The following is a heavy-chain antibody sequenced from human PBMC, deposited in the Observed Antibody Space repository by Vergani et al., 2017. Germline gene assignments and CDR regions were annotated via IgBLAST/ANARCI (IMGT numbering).Heavy chain of an antibody. CDR3: ATPGVTMVRGVDYYYYXMDV. CDR1: GYTFTSYY. CDR2: INPSGGST. V-gene: IGHV1-46*01. D-gene: IGHD3-10*01. J-gene: IGHJ6*03. Sequence: QVQLVQSGAEVKKPGASVKVSCKASGYTFTSYYMHWVRQAPGQGLEWMGIINPSGGSTSYAQKFQGRVTMTRDTSTSTVYMELSSLRSEDTAVYYCATPGVTMVRGVDYYYYXMDVWGKGTTVTVSS.